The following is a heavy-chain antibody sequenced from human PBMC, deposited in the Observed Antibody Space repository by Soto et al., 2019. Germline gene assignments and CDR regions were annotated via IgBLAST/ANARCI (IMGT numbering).Heavy chain of an antibody. CDR2: VHYSGTT. D-gene: IGHD2-2*01. CDR3: ARDRKTWCSGNTCYEQDAFDI. V-gene: IGHV4-31*03. CDR1: GGSISSGGYS. J-gene: IGHJ3*02. Sequence: QVQVQESGPGLVKPSQTLTLPCTVSGGSISSGGYSWTWIRQHPGEGLGWLGNVHYSGTTYYNPSLKRRVTVSVDTSTNHFSLKLSSVTAADTAVYYCARDRKTWCSGNTCYEQDAFDIWGQGTMVTVSS.